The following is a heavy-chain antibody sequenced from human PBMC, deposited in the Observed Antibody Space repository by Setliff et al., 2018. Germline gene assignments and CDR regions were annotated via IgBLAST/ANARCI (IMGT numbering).Heavy chain of an antibody. Sequence: SETLSLTCSVSGASVSSNDYFWAWIRQPPRERLHWIGTLYPSGFTYYNPSLRDRVTISADSSKDELSLSLTSVTAADTAVYYCARALGIRAPLDFWGQGTLVTVSS. CDR1: GASVSSNDYF. V-gene: IGHV4-39*07. J-gene: IGHJ4*02. CDR3: ARALGIRAPLDF. D-gene: IGHD7-27*01. CDR2: LYPSGFT.